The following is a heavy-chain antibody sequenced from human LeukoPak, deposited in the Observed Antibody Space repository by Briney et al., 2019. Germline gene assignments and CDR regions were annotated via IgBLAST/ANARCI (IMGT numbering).Heavy chain of an antibody. CDR3: ATLLSAPRDS. J-gene: IGHJ4*02. D-gene: IGHD3-10*01. CDR2: IYYSGST. Sequence: PSETLSLTCTVSGGSISGTTSYWGWIRQPPGKGLQWIGSIYYSGSTYYNPSLKSRVTISVDTSKNQFSLTLNSVTAADTAVYYCATLLSAPRDSWGQGTLVTVSS. V-gene: IGHV4-39*01. CDR1: GGSISGTTSY.